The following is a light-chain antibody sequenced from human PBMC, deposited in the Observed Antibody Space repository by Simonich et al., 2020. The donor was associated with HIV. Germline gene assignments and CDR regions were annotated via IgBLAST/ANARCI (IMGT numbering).Light chain of an antibody. CDR3: QQYYSTPYT. Sequence: DIVMTQSPDSLAVSLGERATINCKSSQSVLYSSNNKNYLAWYQQQPGQLPKLLIYWASAREFGVPDRFSGSGSGTDFTLTISSLQTEDVALYYCQQYYSTPYTFGQGTKVEIK. V-gene: IGKV4-1*01. CDR2: WAS. CDR1: QSVLYSSNNKNY. J-gene: IGKJ2*01.